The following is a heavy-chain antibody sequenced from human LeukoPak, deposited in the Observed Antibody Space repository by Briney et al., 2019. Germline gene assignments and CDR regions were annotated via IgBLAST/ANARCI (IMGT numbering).Heavy chain of an antibody. CDR1: GFTFSSYA. CDR2: ISGSGGST. J-gene: IGHJ1*01. CDR3: ARSSDAIIYFQH. Sequence: PGGSLRLSCAASGFTFSSYAMSWVRQAPGKGLEWVSAISGSGGSTYYADSVKGRFTISRDNSKNTLYLQMNGLRAEDTAVYYCARSSDAIIYFQHWGQGTLVTVSS. D-gene: IGHD3-9*01. V-gene: IGHV3-23*01.